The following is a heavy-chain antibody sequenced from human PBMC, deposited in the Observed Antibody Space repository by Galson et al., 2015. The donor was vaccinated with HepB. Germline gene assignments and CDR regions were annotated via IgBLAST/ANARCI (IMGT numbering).Heavy chain of an antibody. Sequence: SVKVSCKASGYTFTRYYMHWVRQAPGQGLEWMGIINPSGGSTSYAQKFQGRVTMTRDTSTSTVYMELSSLRSEDTAVYYCARAYYYDSSGYVGALGADAFDNWGQGKIVTVSS. CDR2: INPSGGST. CDR3: ARAYYYDSSGYVGALGADAFDN. D-gene: IGHD3-22*01. J-gene: IGHJ3*02. V-gene: IGHV1-46*01. CDR1: GYTFTRYY.